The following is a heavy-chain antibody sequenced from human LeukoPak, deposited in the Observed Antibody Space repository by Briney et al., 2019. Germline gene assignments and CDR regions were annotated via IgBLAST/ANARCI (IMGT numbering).Heavy chain of an antibody. V-gene: IGHV3-33*08. CDR1: GFTFSGSA. D-gene: IGHD6-19*01. J-gene: IGHJ4*02. CDR3: ARTYRSGWYYFDH. CDR2: IWYDGSHE. Sequence: GGSLRLSCAASGFTFSGSAMHWVRQAPGKGLEWVAVIWYDGSHEYYADSVKGRFTISRDNSKNTVYLQMNSLRAEDTAVYYCARTYRSGWYYFDHWGQGTLVTVSS.